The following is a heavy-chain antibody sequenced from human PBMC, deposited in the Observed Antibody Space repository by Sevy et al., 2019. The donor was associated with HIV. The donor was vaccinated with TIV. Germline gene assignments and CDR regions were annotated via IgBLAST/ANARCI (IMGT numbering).Heavy chain of an antibody. J-gene: IGHJ4*02. V-gene: IGHV4-30-2*01. CDR2: IYHSGST. CDR1: GGSISSGGYP. CDR3: ARGYDLYYFDY. D-gene: IGHD5-12*01. Sequence: SETLSLTCAVSGGSISSGGYPWSWIRQPPGKGLEWIGYIYHSGSTYYNPSLKSRVTISVDRSKNQFSLKLSSVTAADTAVYYCARGYDLYYFDYWGQRTLVTVSS.